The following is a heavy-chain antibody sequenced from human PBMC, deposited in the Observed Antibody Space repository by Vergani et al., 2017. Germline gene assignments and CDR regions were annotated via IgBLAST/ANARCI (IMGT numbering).Heavy chain of an antibody. CDR2: INHSGTI. CDR1: GGSLSGYY. J-gene: IGHJ4*02. CDR3: ARLPRMVRGEHRPFDY. V-gene: IGHV4-34*02. Sequence: QVQLQQWGAGVVKPSETLSLTCAVYGGSLSGYYWSWIRLAPGKGLEWIGEINHSGTINYNPTLKSPFNVSIDTSRDHFSLKLRSVSAADTAVYYCARLPRMVRGEHRPFDYWGQGTLVTVSS. D-gene: IGHD3-10*01.